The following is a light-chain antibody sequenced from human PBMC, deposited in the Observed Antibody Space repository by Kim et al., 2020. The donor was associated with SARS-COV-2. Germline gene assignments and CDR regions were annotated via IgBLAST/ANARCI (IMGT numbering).Light chain of an antibody. CDR3: MEGISNT. Sequence: DIVMTQSPLTLPVTLGQPASISCRSSQSLVFGDGITYFNWFLQRPGQSPRRLIYKVSNRDPGVPDRFSGSGSDTAFTLKISRVEAEDVVVYYCMEGISNTFGQGTKLEI. CDR1: QSLVFGDGITY. J-gene: IGKJ2*01. CDR2: KVS. V-gene: IGKV2-30*01.